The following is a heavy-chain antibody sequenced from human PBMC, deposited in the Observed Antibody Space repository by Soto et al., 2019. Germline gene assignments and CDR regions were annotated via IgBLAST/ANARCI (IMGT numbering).Heavy chain of an antibody. CDR3: ARERGSFDY. CDR2: IRNKPNSYTT. D-gene: IGHD3-10*01. J-gene: IGHJ4*02. CDR1: GFTSSDHY. V-gene: IGHV3-72*01. Sequence: EVQLVESGGGLVKPGGSLRLSCAASGFTSSDHYMDWVRQAPGKGLEWVGRIRNKPNSYTTEYAASVKDRFTVSRDDSKNSVYLQMNSLKTEDTAVYYCARERGSFDYWGQGTLVTVSS.